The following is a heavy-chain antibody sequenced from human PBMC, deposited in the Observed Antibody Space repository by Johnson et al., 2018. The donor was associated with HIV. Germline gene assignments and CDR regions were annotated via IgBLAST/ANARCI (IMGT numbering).Heavy chain of an antibody. CDR3: ATLGVVIATRDAFDI. Sequence: VQLVESGGGLVQPGGSLRLSCAASEFTFSNAWMSWVRQAPGKGLEWVGRIKSKTAGGTTDYAAPVKGRLSISTDDSKNTLYLQMNSLKIEDTAVYYCATLGVVIATRDAFDIWGQGTMVTVSS. D-gene: IGHD2-21*01. CDR2: IKSKTAGGTT. J-gene: IGHJ3*02. CDR1: EFTFSNAW. V-gene: IGHV3-15*01.